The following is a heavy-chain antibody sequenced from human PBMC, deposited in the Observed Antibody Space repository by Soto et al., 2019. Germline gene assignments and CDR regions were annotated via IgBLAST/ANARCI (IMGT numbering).Heavy chain of an antibody. CDR2: IIPILGIA. D-gene: IGHD3-9*01. CDR1: GGTFSSYT. CDR3: ARDHHLLRYFDWLSHFDD. J-gene: IGHJ4*02. V-gene: IGHV1-69*04. Sequence: WASVKVSCKASGGTFSSYTISWVRQAPGQGLEWMGRIIPILGIANYAQKFQGRVTITADKSTSTAYMELRSLRSDDTAVYYCARDHHLLRYFDWLSHFDDWGQGTLVTVSS.